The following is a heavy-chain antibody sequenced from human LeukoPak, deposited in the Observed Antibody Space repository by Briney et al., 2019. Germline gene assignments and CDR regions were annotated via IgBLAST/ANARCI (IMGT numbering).Heavy chain of an antibody. D-gene: IGHD3-22*01. CDR1: GGTSNSHA. Sequence: ASVKVSCKASGGTSNSHAIIWVRQAPGQGLEWMGRIIPNLGTTNRAQNFQDRVTLTADKSTNTAYVELASLTSDDTAVYYCATTNDGGGYQWGDFFDFWGQGTLVTVSS. J-gene: IGHJ4*02. CDR3: ATTNDGGGYQWGDFFDF. CDR2: IIPNLGTT. V-gene: IGHV1-69*04.